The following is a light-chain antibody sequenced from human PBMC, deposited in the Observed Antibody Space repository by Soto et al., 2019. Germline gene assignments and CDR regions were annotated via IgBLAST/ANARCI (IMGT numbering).Light chain of an antibody. J-gene: IGLJ1*01. CDR3: CSYTTSNTRQIV. CDR2: DVS. V-gene: IGLV2-14*03. Sequence: QSVLTQPASVSGSPEQSITISCTGTSSDVGGYNYVSWYQHHPGKAPKLMIYDVSNRPSGVSNRFSGSKPGNTASLTISGLQPEDEADYYCCSYTTSNTRQIVFGTGTKVTVL. CDR1: SSDVGGYNY.